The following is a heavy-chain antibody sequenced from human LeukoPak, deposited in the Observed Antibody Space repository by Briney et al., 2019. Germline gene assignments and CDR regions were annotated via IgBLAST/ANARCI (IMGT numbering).Heavy chain of an antibody. CDR3: AREGRDGYSLDY. V-gene: IGHV1-2*02. CDR1: GHTFTGYY. D-gene: IGHD5-24*01. Sequence: ASVKVSCKASGHTFTGYYMHWVRQAPGQGLEWMGWINANSGDTDYSQEFQGRVTITRDTSASTAYMELSSLRSEDMAVYYCAREGRDGYSLDYWGQGTLVTVSS. J-gene: IGHJ4*02. CDR2: INANSGDT.